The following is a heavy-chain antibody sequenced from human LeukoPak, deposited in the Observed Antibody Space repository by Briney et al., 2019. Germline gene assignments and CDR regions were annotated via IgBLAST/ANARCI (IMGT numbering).Heavy chain of an antibody. CDR2: IYYSGIT. V-gene: IGHV4-61*01. CDR1: GGSVSSGSYY. Sequence: SETLSLTCTVSGGSVSSGSYYWSWIRQPPGKVLEWFGYIYYSGITNYNPSLKSRVTISVDTSKNQFSLKLSSVTAADTAVYYCARDRDGAVATFDYWGQGTLVTVSS. J-gene: IGHJ4*02. CDR3: ARDRDGAVATFDY. D-gene: IGHD3-16*01.